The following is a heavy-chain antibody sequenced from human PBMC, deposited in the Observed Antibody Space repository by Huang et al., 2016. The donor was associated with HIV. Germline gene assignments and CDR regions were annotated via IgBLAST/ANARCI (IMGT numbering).Heavy chain of an antibody. V-gene: IGHV3-74*01. J-gene: IGHJ4*02. CDR3: ARDPRIQSWLNFFDY. Sequence: EVQLVESGGGLVQPGGSLRLSCAASGLSISSYWMHWVRQAPGKGLVWVSRIKSEGSSTSYADSVKGRFTISRDNAKNTLYLQMNSLRAEDTAVYYCARDPRIQSWLNFFDYWGQGTLVSVSS. CDR1: GLSISSYW. CDR2: IKSEGSST. D-gene: IGHD3-22*01.